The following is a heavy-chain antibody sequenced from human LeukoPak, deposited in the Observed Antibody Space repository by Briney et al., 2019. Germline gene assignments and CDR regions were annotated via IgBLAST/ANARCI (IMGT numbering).Heavy chain of an antibody. D-gene: IGHD1-1*01. CDR2: ILYSGTTT. J-gene: IGHJ4*02. CDR1: GGSISPYY. V-gene: IGHV4-59*01. Sequence: SETLSLTCTVSGGSISPYYWSWIRQTPGKGLEWIGYILYSGTTTNYSPSLKSRVTISVDTSKNQFSLKLSSVTAADTAVYYCARVGDWNDLVYWGQGTLVTVSS. CDR3: ARVGDWNDLVY.